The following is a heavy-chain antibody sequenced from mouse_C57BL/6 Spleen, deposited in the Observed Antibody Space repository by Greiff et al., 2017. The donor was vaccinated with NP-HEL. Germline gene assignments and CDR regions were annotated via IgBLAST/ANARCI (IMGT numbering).Heavy chain of an antibody. Sequence: EVQVVESGGGLVQPKGSLKLSCAASGFTFNTYAMHWVRQAPGKGLEWVARIRSKSSNYATYYADSVKDRFTISRDDSQSMLYLQMNNLKTEDTAMYYCVRGGTGTAWFAYWGQGTLVTVSA. CDR2: IRSKSSNYAT. CDR3: VRGGTGTAWFAY. V-gene: IGHV10-3*01. D-gene: IGHD4-1*01. CDR1: GFTFNTYA. J-gene: IGHJ3*01.